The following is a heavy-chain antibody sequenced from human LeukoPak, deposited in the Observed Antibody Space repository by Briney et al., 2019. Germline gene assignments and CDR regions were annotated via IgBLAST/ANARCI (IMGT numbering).Heavy chain of an antibody. CDR3: ARDAGGSALVWYFDL. J-gene: IGHJ2*01. D-gene: IGHD1-26*01. Sequence: ASVKVSCKASGYTFTSYYMHWVRQAPGQGLEWMGIINPSGGSTSYAQKFQGRVTMTRDMSTSTVYMELSSLRSEDTAVYYCARDAGGSALVWYFDLWAVAPWSLSPQ. CDR1: GYTFTSYY. V-gene: IGHV1-46*01. CDR2: INPSGGST.